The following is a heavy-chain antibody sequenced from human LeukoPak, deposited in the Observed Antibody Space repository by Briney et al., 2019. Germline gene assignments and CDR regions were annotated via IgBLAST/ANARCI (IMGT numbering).Heavy chain of an antibody. D-gene: IGHD3-3*01. CDR2: INHSGST. J-gene: IGHJ5*02. CDR1: GGSFSVYY. CDR3: ARELAITIFGVVILQGGWFDP. V-gene: IGHV4-34*01. Sequence: PSETLSLTCAVYGGSFSVYYWSWIRQPPGKGLEWIGEINHSGSTNYNPSLKSRVTISVDTSKNQFSLKLSSVTAADTAVYYCARELAITIFGVVILQGGWFDPWGQGTLVTVSS.